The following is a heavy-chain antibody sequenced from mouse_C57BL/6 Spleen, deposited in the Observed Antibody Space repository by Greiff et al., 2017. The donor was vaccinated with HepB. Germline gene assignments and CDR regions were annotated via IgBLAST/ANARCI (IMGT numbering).Heavy chain of an antibody. Sequence: VQLQQPGTELVKPGASVKLSCKASGYTFTSYWMHWVKQRPGQGLEWIGNINPSNGGTNYNEKFKSKATLTVDKSSSTAYMQLSSLTSEDSAVYYCARRGSYYYGSPYAMDYWGQGTSVTVSS. CDR2: INPSNGGT. V-gene: IGHV1-53*01. J-gene: IGHJ4*01. D-gene: IGHD1-1*01. CDR3: ARRGSYYYGSPYAMDY. CDR1: GYTFTSYW.